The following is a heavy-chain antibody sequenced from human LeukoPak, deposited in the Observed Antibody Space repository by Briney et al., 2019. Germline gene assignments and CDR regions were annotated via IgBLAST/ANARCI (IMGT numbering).Heavy chain of an antibody. Sequence: SETLSLTCTVSGGSISGSSYYWGWIRQPPGKGLEWIGSIYYSGSTYYNPSLKSRVTISVDTSKNQFSLKLSSVTAADTAVYYCAGAEGAFDIWGQGTMVTVSS. CDR2: IYYSGST. CDR3: AGAEGAFDI. J-gene: IGHJ3*02. V-gene: IGHV4-39*01. CDR1: GGSISGSSYY.